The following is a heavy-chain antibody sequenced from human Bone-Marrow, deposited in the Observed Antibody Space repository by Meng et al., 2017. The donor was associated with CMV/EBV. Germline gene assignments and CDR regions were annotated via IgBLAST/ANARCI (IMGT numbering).Heavy chain of an antibody. CDR3: VKERLTRSHSSFDS. Sequence: GESLKISCTASGFTFSNYNMHWVRQAPGKGLEWVSYICGRCATIYYADSVKGRFTVSRDNAKNSLYLQMNSLRDEDTAVYYCVKERLTRSHSSFDSWGQGTLVTVSS. CDR2: ICGRCATI. D-gene: IGHD2-15*01. V-gene: IGHV3-48*02. CDR1: GFTFSNYN. J-gene: IGHJ4*02.